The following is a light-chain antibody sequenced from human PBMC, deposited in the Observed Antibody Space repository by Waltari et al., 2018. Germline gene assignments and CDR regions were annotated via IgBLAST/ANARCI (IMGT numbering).Light chain of an antibody. V-gene: IGKV1-39*01. CDR1: QNINSF. CDR2: VGS. CDR3: QQSYRTPWT. Sequence: DIQMTQSPASLSASVGDRVTIPCRASQNINSFLNWYQQKPGKAPKLLISVGSTLHSGVPPRFSGSGSGTDFTLTISSLQPEDVAIYYCQQSYRTPWTFGQGTKVEIK. J-gene: IGKJ1*01.